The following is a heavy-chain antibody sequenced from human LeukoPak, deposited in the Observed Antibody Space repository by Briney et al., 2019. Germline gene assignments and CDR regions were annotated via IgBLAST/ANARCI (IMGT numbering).Heavy chain of an antibody. CDR3: AREGYGDYATSGWFDP. CDR2: IYASGST. V-gene: IGHV4-4*07. Sequence: SETLSLTCTASGGSIRNYYWVWIRQPAGRGLEWIGHIYASGSTNYNPSLKSRVTMSVDTSRNQFSLKLTSVTAADTAVYYCAREGYGDYATSGWFDPWGQGTLVTVSS. D-gene: IGHD4-17*01. CDR1: GGSIRNYY. J-gene: IGHJ5*02.